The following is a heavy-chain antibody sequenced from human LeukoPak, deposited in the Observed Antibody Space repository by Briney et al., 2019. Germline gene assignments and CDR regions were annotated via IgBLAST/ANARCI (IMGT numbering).Heavy chain of an antibody. CDR2: IYYSGST. V-gene: IGHV4-59*12. Sequence: SETLSLTCTVSGGSISSYYWSWIRQPPGKGLEWIGYIYYSGSTYYNPSLKSRVTISVDTSKNQFSLKLSSVTAADTAVYYCARDSSEGGGFDYWGQGTLVTVSS. CDR3: ARDSSEGGGFDY. J-gene: IGHJ4*02. CDR1: GGSISSYY. D-gene: IGHD3-22*01.